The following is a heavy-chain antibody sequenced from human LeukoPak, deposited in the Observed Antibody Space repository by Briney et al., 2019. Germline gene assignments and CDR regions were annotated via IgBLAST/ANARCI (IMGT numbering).Heavy chain of an antibody. D-gene: IGHD6-13*01. Sequence: ASVKVSCKASGYTFTGYYMHWVRQAPGQGLEWMGWINPNSGGTNYAQKFQGRVTMTRDTSISTACMELSRLRSDDTAVYYCARGPYSSSQLGPFSYWGQGTLVTVSS. CDR2: INPNSGGT. CDR1: GYTFTGYY. V-gene: IGHV1-2*02. J-gene: IGHJ4*02. CDR3: ARGPYSSSQLGPFSY.